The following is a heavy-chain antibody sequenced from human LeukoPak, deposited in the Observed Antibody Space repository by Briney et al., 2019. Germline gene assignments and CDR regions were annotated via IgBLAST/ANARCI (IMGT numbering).Heavy chain of an antibody. J-gene: IGHJ4*02. CDR2: ISSRGSTI. CDR3: ARVVERRGPFDY. D-gene: IGHD1-1*01. CDR1: GFTFSDYY. V-gene: IGHV3-11*04. Sequence: GGSLRLSCAASGFTFSDYYMSWLRQAPGKGLEWVSYISSRGSTIYYADSVKGRFTISRDNAKNSLYLQVNSLRAEDTAVYYCARVVERRGPFDYWGQGTLVTVSS.